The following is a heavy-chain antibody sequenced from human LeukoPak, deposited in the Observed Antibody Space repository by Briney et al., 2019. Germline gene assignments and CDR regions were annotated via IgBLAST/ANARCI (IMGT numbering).Heavy chain of an antibody. V-gene: IGHV3-21*01. J-gene: IGHJ4*02. CDR3: AKLDYGGKSFDY. Sequence: GGSLRLSCAASGLTFNTYSMNWVRQAPGKGLEWLSSISTSSSYIYYADSVKGRFTISRDNAKNSLYLQMDSLRAEDTAVYYCAKLDYGGKSFDYWDQGTLVTVSS. CDR1: GLTFNTYS. CDR2: ISTSSSYI. D-gene: IGHD4-23*01.